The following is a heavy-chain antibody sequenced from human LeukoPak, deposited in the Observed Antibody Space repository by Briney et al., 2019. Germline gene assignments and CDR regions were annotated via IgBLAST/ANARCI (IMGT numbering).Heavy chain of an antibody. CDR1: GFTFGDYA. Sequence: PGGSLRLSCTASGFTFGDYAMSWVRQAPGKGLEWVGFIRSKAYGGTTECAASVKGRFTISRDDSKSIAYLQMNSLKTEDTAVYYCTRVGSRRRYQLLFDYWGQGTLVTVSS. V-gene: IGHV3-49*04. CDR2: IRSKAYGGTT. D-gene: IGHD2-2*01. CDR3: TRVGSRRRYQLLFDY. J-gene: IGHJ4*02.